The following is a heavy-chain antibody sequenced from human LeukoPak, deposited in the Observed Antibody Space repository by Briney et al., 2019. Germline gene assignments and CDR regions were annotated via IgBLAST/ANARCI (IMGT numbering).Heavy chain of an antibody. CDR2: ISSIGSYI. J-gene: IGHJ4*02. D-gene: IGHD3-10*01. CDR1: GFTLSNYA. Sequence: GGSLRLSCAASGFTLSNYALNWVRPVPGTGLEWVSFISSIGSYINYADSVKGRFTISRDNAKNSLYLQMNSLRAEDTAVYYCARVTGVVRGSSDYWGQGTLVTVS. V-gene: IGHV3-21*01. CDR3: ARVTGVVRGSSDY.